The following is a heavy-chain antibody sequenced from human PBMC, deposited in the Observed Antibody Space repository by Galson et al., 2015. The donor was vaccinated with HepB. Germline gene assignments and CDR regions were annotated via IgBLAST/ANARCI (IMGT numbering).Heavy chain of an antibody. D-gene: IGHD2-2*01. J-gene: IGHJ6*02. CDR1: GFTFSSYA. Sequence: SLRLSCAASGFTFSSYAMHWVRQAPGKGLEWVAVTSYDGSNKYYADSVKGRFTISRDNSKNTLYLQMNSLRAEDTAVYYCARDWVVPAADGRDYYYGMDVWGQGTTVTVSS. V-gene: IGHV3-30-3*01. CDR2: TSYDGSNK. CDR3: ARDWVVPAADGRDYYYGMDV.